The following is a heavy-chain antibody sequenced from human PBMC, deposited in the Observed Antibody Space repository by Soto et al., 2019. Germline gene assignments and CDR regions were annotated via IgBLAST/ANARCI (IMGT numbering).Heavy chain of an antibody. CDR1: GYSFTSYW. J-gene: IGHJ6*02. D-gene: IGHD6-6*01. V-gene: IGHV5-51*01. CDR2: IYPGDSDT. Sequence: GESLKISCKGSGYSFTSYWIGWVRQMPGKGLEWLGIIYPGDSDTRYSPSFQGQVTISADKSISTAYLQWSSLKASDTAMYYCETRSHNRSSGNYYYYGVDVWGQGTTVTVSS. CDR3: ETRSHNRSSGNYYYYGVDV.